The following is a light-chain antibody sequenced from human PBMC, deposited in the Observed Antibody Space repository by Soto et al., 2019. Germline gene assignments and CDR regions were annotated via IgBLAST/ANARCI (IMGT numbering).Light chain of an antibody. J-gene: IGKJ1*01. Sequence: IQLNQSPSSLSASVGDRVTITCPASRGISSYLAWYQQKPGKPPRLLVYSASTLQSGVPSRFSGSGSGPDFTLTISSLQPDDVATYYCQHYNSYSEAFGQGTKVDIK. CDR3: QHYNSYSEA. V-gene: IGKV1-9*01. CDR2: SAS. CDR1: RGISSY.